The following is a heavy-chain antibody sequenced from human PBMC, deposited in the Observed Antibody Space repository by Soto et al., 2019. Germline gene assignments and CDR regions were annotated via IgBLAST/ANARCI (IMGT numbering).Heavy chain of an antibody. D-gene: IGHD3-3*01. J-gene: IGHJ3*01. Sequence: QVQLVQSGAEVKKPGTAVKVSCKTSGYTFTAFYIHWVRQAPGQGLEWLGWINPNAGDSKSPQRFQGSATLTRETSTKAAYLELTGLTSADAAVYFCARSAFGVTQGIGRAFDVWGPGTIVDVS. CDR2: INPNAGDS. CDR3: ARSAFGVTQGIGRAFDV. CDR1: GYTFTAFY. V-gene: IGHV1-2*04.